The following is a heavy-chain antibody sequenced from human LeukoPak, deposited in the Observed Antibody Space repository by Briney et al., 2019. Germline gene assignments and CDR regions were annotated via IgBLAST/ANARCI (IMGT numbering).Heavy chain of an antibody. CDR2: ISYDGSNK. J-gene: IGHJ6*02. V-gene: IGHV3-30*18. D-gene: IGHD3-3*01. Sequence: GGSLRLPCAASGFTFSSYGMHWVRQAPGKGLEWVAVISYDGSNKYYADSVKGRFTISRDNSKNTLYLQMNSLRAEDTAVYYCAKESMKYDFWSGYYTRNYYYYGMDVWGQGTTVTVSS. CDR1: GFTFSSYG. CDR3: AKESMKYDFWSGYYTRNYYYYGMDV.